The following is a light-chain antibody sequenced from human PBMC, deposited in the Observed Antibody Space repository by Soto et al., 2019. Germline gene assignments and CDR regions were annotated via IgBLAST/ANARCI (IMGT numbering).Light chain of an antibody. CDR3: QQYNIYRT. V-gene: IGKV1-5*03. CDR1: QSISDY. J-gene: IGKJ1*01. CDR2: QAS. Sequence: DIPMTQSPSTLSASVGDRVTITCRASQSISDYLAWYQQKPGMAPKLLIHQASTLASGVPSRFSGSGSGAEFTLTISSLQPDDFATYYCQQYNIYRTFGQGTRVE.